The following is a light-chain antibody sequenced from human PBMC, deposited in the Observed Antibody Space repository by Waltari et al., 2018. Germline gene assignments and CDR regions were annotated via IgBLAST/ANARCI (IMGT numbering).Light chain of an antibody. CDR1: NSDSGATYD. V-gene: IGLV1-40*01. CDR2: GNN. J-gene: IGLJ3*02. Sequence: QSVLTQPPSVSGAPGQRITISCTVTNSDSGATYDLHLYQQLPGTAPKLLIYGNNNRPSGVPDRFSGSKSGTSASLAITGLQAEDEADYYCQSYDNNLSGVVFGGGTKLTVL. CDR3: QSYDNNLSGVV.